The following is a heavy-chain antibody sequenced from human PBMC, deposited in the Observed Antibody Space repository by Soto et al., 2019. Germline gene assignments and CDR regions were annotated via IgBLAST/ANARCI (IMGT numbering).Heavy chain of an antibody. CDR2: ISYDESNK. CDR1: GFTFSSYT. J-gene: IGHJ4*02. Sequence: GGSLRLSCAASGFTFSSYTMHWVRQTPGKGLEWVAVISYDESNKYYADSVKGRFSISRDNSKNTLYLQMNSLRAEDTAVYYCARSAYSYGYSAQFDYWGQGTLVTVSS. V-gene: IGHV3-30-3*01. CDR3: ARSAYSYGYSAQFDY. D-gene: IGHD5-18*01.